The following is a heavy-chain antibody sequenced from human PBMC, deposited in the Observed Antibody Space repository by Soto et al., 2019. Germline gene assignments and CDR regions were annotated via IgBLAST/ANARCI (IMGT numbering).Heavy chain of an antibody. CDR3: ASPKSRFSAPLDD. D-gene: IGHD5-12*01. CDR2: IYPGDSDT. CDR1: GYSVTSYW. Sequence: GESLNISCKGSGYSVTSYWIGWVRQMPGKGLEWMGIIYPGDSDTRYSPSFQGQVTISADKSISTAYLQWSSLKASDTAMYYCASPKSRFSAPLDDWGQGTLVTVSS. J-gene: IGHJ4*02. V-gene: IGHV5-51*01.